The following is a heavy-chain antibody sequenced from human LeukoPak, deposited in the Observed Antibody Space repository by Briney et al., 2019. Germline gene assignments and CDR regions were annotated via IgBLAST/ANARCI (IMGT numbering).Heavy chain of an antibody. V-gene: IGHV1-69*05. CDR2: IIPVFGTA. CDR3: ARDCSGGSCPGWFDP. J-gene: IGHJ5*02. CDR1: GYTFTGYY. D-gene: IGHD2-15*01. Sequence: SVKVSCKASGYTFTGYYMHWVRQAPGQGLEWMGGIIPVFGTANYAQKFQGRVTITTDESTSTAYMELSSLRSEDMAVYYCARDCSGGSCPGWFDPWGQGTLVTVSS.